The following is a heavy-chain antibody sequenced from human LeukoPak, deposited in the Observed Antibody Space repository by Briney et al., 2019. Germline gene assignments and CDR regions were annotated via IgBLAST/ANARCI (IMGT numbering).Heavy chain of an antibody. J-gene: IGHJ4*02. CDR2: IIPIFGTA. CDR1: GGTFSSYA. D-gene: IGHD6-19*01. CDR3: AREVAGEAGD. Sequence: SVKVSCKASGGTFSSYAISWVRQAPGQGLEWMGRIIPIFGTANYAQKFQGRVTITTEESTSTAYMELSSLRSEDTAVYYCAREVAGEAGDWGQGTLVTVSS. V-gene: IGHV1-69*05.